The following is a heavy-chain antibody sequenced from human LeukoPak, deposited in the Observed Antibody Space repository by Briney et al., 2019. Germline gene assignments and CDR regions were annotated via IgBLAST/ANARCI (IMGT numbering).Heavy chain of an antibody. V-gene: IGHV4-39*01. D-gene: IGHD3-3*01. CDR2: IYYSGST. CDR1: GGSISSSSYY. CDR3: ARPPVYENWFDP. Sequence: SETLSLTCTVSGGSISSSSYYWGWIRQPPGKGLEWIGSIYYSGSTYYNPSLKSRVTISVDTSKNQFSLKLSSVTAADTAVYYCARPPVYENWFDPWGQGTLVTVSS. J-gene: IGHJ5*02.